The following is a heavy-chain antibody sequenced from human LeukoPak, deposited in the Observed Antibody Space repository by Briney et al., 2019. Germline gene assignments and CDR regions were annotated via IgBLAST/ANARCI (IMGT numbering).Heavy chain of an antibody. D-gene: IGHD3-22*01. Sequence: GGSLRLSCAASGFTFSSYIMNWVRQAPGKGLEWVSSISSSSSYIYYADSVKGRFTISRDNAKNSVSLRLNSLRADDTALYYFARGWGLYDSSAYYFGLDHWGQGTPVTVPS. J-gene: IGHJ1*01. CDR1: GFTFSSYI. CDR2: ISSSSSYI. V-gene: IGHV3-21*04. CDR3: ARGWGLYDSSAYYFGLDH.